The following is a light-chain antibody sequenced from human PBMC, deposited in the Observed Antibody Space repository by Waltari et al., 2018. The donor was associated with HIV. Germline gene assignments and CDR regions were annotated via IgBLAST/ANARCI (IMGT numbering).Light chain of an antibody. CDR1: QSVSSSY. CDR2: GAS. Sequence: EIVLTQSPGTLSLSPGERATLSCRASQSVSSSYLAWYQQKPGQAPRLLIYGASSRATGIPDRFSGSGSGTDFTLTISRLEPEDIATYYCQQYDSLPYSFGQGTKLQI. V-gene: IGKV3-20*01. CDR3: QQYDSLPYS. J-gene: IGKJ2*03.